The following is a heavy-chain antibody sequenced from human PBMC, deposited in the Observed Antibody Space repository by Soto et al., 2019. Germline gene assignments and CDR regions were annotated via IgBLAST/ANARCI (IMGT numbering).Heavy chain of an antibody. CDR1: GYTFTSYY. V-gene: IGHV1-46*01. Sequence: AASVKVSFKASGYTFTSYYMHWLRQAPGQGLEWMGIINPSGGSTSYAQKFQGRVTMTRDTSTSTVYMELSSLRSEDTAVYYCASVTDLNYGMDVWGQGTTVTVSS. D-gene: IGHD2-8*02. CDR3: ASVTDLNYGMDV. CDR2: INPSGGST. J-gene: IGHJ6*02.